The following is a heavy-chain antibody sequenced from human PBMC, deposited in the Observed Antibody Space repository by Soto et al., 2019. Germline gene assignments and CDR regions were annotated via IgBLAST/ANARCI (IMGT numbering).Heavy chain of an antibody. CDR2: IIPIFGTA. Sequence: QVQLVQSGAEVKKPGSSVKVSCKASGGTFSSYAISWVRQAPGQVLEWMGGIIPIFGTAKYAQKFQGRVTITADESTSTAYMELSSLRSEDTAVYYCATPRVGGSSWHMPRGIYSNYYYYGMDVWGQGTTVTVSS. CDR3: ATPRVGGSSWHMPRGIYSNYYYYGMDV. J-gene: IGHJ6*02. V-gene: IGHV1-69*01. CDR1: GGTFSSYA. D-gene: IGHD6-13*01.